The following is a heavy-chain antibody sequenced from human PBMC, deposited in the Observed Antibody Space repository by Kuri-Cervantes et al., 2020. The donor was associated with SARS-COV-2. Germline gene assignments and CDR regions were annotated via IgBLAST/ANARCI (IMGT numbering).Heavy chain of an antibody. J-gene: IGHJ3*02. CDR2: INPNSGGT. D-gene: IGHD6-13*01. V-gene: IGHV1-2*04. CDR3: ARISSRHSAFDI. Sequence: ASVQVSCKASGYTFTGYYMHWLRQPPGQGLEGMGWINPNSGGTNYAQKFQGWVTMTRDTSISTAYMELSRLRSGDTAVYYCARISSRHSAFDIWGQGTMVTVSS. CDR1: GYTFTGYY.